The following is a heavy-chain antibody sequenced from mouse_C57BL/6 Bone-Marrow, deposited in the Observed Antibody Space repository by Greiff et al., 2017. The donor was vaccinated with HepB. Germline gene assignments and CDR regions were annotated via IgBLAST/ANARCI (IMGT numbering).Heavy chain of an antibody. D-gene: IGHD1-1*01. V-gene: IGHV1-53*01. Sequence: VKLQQPGTELVKPGASVKLSCKASGYTFTSYWMHWVKQRPGQGLEWIGNINPSNGGTNYNEKFKSKATLTVDKSSSTAYMQLSSLTSEDSAVYYCARWGGIYYYGSSSYWYFDVWGTGTTVTVSS. CDR1: GYTFTSYW. CDR3: ARWGGIYYYGSSSYWYFDV. CDR2: INPSNGGT. J-gene: IGHJ1*03.